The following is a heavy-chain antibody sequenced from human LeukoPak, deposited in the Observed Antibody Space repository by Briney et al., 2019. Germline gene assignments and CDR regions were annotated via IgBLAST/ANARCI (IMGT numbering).Heavy chain of an antibody. Sequence: ASVKVSCKASGYTFTGYYMHWVRQAPGQGLEWMGRINPNSGGTNSAQNFQSRVTMTRDTSISTAYMELSRLRSDDTAVYYCARSTLLDPNWFDPWGQGTLVTVSS. CDR3: ARSTLLDPNWFDP. D-gene: IGHD3-10*01. V-gene: IGHV1-2*06. J-gene: IGHJ5*02. CDR1: GYTFTGYY. CDR2: INPNSGGT.